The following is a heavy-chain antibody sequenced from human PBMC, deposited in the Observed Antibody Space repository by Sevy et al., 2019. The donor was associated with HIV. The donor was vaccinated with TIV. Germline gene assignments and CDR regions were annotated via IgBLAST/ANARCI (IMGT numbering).Heavy chain of an antibody. V-gene: IGHV1-69*13. J-gene: IGHJ4*02. CDR1: GGTFSSYA. Sequence: ASVKVSCKASGGTFSSYAISWVRQAPGQGLEWMGRIIPIFGTANYAQKFQGRVTITADESTSTAYMELSSLRSEDTAVYYCARDRAGAAGHPFDYWGQGTLVTVSS. CDR2: IIPIFGTA. CDR3: ARDRAGAAGHPFDY. D-gene: IGHD6-13*01.